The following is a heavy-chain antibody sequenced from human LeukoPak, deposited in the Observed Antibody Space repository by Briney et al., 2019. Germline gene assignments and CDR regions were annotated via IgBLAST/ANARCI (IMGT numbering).Heavy chain of an antibody. CDR3: AKDRRAAAGTTIQGLFDY. CDR2: ISGSGGST. J-gene: IGHJ4*02. Sequence: GGSLRLSCAASGFTFSSYAMSWVRQAPGKGLEWVSAISGSGGSTYYADSVKGRFTISGDNSKNTLYLQMNSLRAEDTAVYYCAKDRRAAAGTTIQGLFDYWGQGTLVTVSS. D-gene: IGHD6-13*01. V-gene: IGHV3-23*01. CDR1: GFTFSSYA.